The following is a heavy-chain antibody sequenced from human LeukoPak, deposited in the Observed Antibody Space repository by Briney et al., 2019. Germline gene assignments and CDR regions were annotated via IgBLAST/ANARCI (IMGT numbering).Heavy chain of an antibody. CDR2: INHSGST. J-gene: IGHJ4*02. V-gene: IGHV4-34*01. D-gene: IGHD3-9*01. CDR1: GGSFSGYY. Sequence: PSETLSLTCAVYGGSFSGYYWSWIRQPPGKGLEWIGEINHSGSTNYNPSLKSRVTISVDTSKNQFSLKLSSVTAADTAVYYCARGGVQVLRYFDWVPTWGFDYWGQGTLVTVSS. CDR3: ARGGVQVLRYFDWVPTWGFDY.